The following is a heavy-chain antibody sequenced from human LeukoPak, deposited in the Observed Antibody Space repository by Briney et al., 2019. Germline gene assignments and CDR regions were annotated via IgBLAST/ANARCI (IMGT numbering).Heavy chain of an antibody. CDR1: GVSLNSYA. CDR3: ARARAVAGLNAFNL. Sequence: SVKVSCKASGVSLNSYALNWVRQAPGQGLEWMGTIIPIFGPANYAQKFQGRVTISADKSTTTAYMELSGLGSEDTAIYYCARARAVAGLNAFNLWGQGTKVTVSS. D-gene: IGHD6-19*01. CDR2: IIPIFGPA. V-gene: IGHV1-69*06. J-gene: IGHJ3*01.